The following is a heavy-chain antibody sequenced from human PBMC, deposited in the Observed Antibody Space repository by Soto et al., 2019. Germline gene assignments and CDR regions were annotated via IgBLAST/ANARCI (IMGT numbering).Heavy chain of an antibody. Sequence: EVQLLESGGGLVQPGGSLRLSCAASEFTFSNYATSWVRQAPGKGLEWVSAISAGGSSTFYADSVKGRFTISRDNSKNMVYLQMYSLRAEDTAVYYCATRVGLALEWGQGTLVTVSS. CDR3: ATRVGLALE. CDR2: ISAGGSST. D-gene: IGHD1-26*01. CDR1: EFTFSNYA. J-gene: IGHJ4*02. V-gene: IGHV3-23*01.